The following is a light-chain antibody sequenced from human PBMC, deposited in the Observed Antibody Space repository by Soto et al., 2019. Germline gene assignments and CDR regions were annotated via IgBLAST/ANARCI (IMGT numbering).Light chain of an antibody. CDR1: SSDVGGYNY. CDR3: TSSTSGSLYV. Sequence: QSALTHAASVSGSPGQSITIACTGTSSDVGGYNYVSWYQQFPGKVPKLLIYNVSNRPSGVSNRFSGSKSGNTASLTISGLQAEEEADYFCTSSTSGSLYVFGTGTKVTVL. J-gene: IGLJ1*01. CDR2: NVS. V-gene: IGLV2-14*01.